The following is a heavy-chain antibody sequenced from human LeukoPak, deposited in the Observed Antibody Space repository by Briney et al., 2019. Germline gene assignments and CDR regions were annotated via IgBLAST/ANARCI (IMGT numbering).Heavy chain of an antibody. J-gene: IGHJ3*02. CDR3: ARALAIHYYYDISAFDI. Sequence: KPSETLSLTCAVYGGSFSGYYWSWIRQPPGKGLEWIGEINHSGSTNYNPSLKSRVTISVDTSKNQFSLKLSSVTAADTAVYYCARALAIHYYYDISAFDIWGQGTMVTVSS. CDR1: GGSFSGYY. V-gene: IGHV4-34*01. CDR2: INHSGST. D-gene: IGHD3-22*01.